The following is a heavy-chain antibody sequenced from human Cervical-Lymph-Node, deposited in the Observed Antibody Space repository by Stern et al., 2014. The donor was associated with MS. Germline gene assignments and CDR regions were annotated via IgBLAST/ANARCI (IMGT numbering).Heavy chain of an antibody. Sequence: QVQLMQSGAEVKNPGASVKVSCKASGYTFTDYYMQWMRQAPGQGLEWMGWIKPNNGGTKSAQKVQGWVTMTRDTSTSTAYMELSRLRSDDTAIYYCARASTTANNYYDGVDVWGQGTTVTVTS. V-gene: IGHV1-2*04. CDR2: IKPNNGGT. CDR3: ARASTTANNYYDGVDV. J-gene: IGHJ6*02. D-gene: IGHD1-1*01. CDR1: GYTFTDYY.